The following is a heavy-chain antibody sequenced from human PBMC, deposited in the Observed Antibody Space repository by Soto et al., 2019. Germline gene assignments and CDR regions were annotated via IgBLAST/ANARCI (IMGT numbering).Heavy chain of an antibody. J-gene: IGHJ6*02. CDR3: AKVGYFTGGSCYINGLDS. V-gene: IGHV3-33*06. CDR1: GFTFSSYG. CDR2: IWYDGSNE. D-gene: IGHD2-15*01. Sequence: PGGSLRLSCAASGFTFSSYGMHWVRQAPGKGLEWLAVIWYDGSNEYYADSVKGRFSISRDNSKNTLYLQMNSLRAEDTALYYCAKVGYFTGGSCYINGLDSWSQGSTVIGSS.